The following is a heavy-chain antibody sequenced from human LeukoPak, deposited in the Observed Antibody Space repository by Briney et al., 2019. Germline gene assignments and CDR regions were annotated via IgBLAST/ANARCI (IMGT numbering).Heavy chain of an antibody. D-gene: IGHD6-19*01. CDR3: ARWYSSGWAFDY. Sequence: SETLSLTCTVSGGTISSYYWNWIRQPPGKGLEWIGYIHYSGSTKYNPSLKSRVTISIDTSKNHFSLKLSSVTAADTAVYYCARWYSSGWAFDYWGQGTLVTVSS. CDR1: GGTISSYY. V-gene: IGHV4-59*08. J-gene: IGHJ4*02. CDR2: IHYSGST.